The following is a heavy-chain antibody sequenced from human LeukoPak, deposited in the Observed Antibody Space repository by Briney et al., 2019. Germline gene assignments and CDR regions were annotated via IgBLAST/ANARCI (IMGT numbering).Heavy chain of an antibody. V-gene: IGHV3-23*01. Sequence: GGSLRLSCAASGFIFSTYPMSWVRQAPGKGLEWVSAITGSGDSTFYADSVKGRCTISRDNSKNTLSLQMNTLRAEDTAVCYCAKENPVGGTNYFDYWGQGTLVTVSS. CDR2: ITGSGDST. D-gene: IGHD1-26*01. CDR3: AKENPVGGTNYFDY. CDR1: GFIFSTYP. J-gene: IGHJ4*02.